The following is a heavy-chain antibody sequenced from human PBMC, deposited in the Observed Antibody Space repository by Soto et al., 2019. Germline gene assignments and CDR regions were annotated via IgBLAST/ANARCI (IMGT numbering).Heavy chain of an antibody. CDR1: GGTFSRYA. J-gene: IGHJ4*02. CDR3: ARGVNGAGGYFDY. CDR2: IIPIFGTA. V-gene: IGHV1-69*01. D-gene: IGHD1-26*01. Sequence: QVQLGQSGAEVKKPGSSVKVSCKSSGGTFSRYAISWVRQAPGQGLEWIGGIIPIFGTANYAQKFQGRVTITADESTSPAHMELSSLRYADTAVYYCARGVNGAGGYFDYWGQGNLVTVSA.